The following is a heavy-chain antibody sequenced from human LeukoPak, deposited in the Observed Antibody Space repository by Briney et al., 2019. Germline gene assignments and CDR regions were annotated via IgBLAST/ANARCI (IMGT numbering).Heavy chain of an antibody. V-gene: IGHV3-23*01. CDR2: ICANDGNT. D-gene: IGHD2-15*01. Sequence: GSLRLSCAASGLTFRNYAMSWVRQAPGKGLEWVSVICANDGNTYYADAVKGRFTISRDNSKDTLYLQMDSLRAEDTAVYYCAKGSGSSCYSPCDYWGQGILVTVSS. CDR1: GLTFRNYA. J-gene: IGHJ4*02. CDR3: AKGSGSSCYSPCDY.